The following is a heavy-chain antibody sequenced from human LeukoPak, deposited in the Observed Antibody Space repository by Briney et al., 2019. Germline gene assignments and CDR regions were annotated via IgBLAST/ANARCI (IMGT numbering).Heavy chain of an antibody. J-gene: IGHJ5*02. CDR1: GGSISSGSYY. D-gene: IGHD1-1*01. Sequence: PSETLSLTCTVSGGSISSGSYYWSWIRQPAGKGLEWIGRIYTSGSTNYNPSLKSRVTISVDTSKNQFSLKLSSVTAADTAVYYCTREETLEDDNWFDPWGQGTLVTVSS. V-gene: IGHV4-61*02. CDR2: IYTSGST. CDR3: TREETLEDDNWFDP.